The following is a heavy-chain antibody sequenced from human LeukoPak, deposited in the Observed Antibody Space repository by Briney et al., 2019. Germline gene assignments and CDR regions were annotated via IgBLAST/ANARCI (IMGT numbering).Heavy chain of an antibody. J-gene: IGHJ4*02. D-gene: IGHD3-22*01. CDR2: ISWNSGSI. CDR1: GFTFDDYA. Sequence: QSGGSLRLSCAAPGFTFDDYAMHWVRQAPGKGLEWVSGISWNSGSIGYADSVKGRFTISRDNAKNSLYLQMNSLRAEDTALYYCAKDGTYYYDSSGYWGYFDYWGQGTLVTVSS. V-gene: IGHV3-9*01. CDR3: AKDGTYYYDSSGYWGYFDY.